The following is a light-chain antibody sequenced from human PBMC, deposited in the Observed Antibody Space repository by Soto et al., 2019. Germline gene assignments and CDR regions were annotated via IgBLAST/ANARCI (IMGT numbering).Light chain of an antibody. V-gene: IGKV3-20*01. Sequence: EIVLTQSPGTLSLSPGERATLSCRASQSVSSSYLAWYQQKPGQAPRLLIYGASSRATGIPDRFSGSGSGTVFTLTISRLEPEYFAVYYCQQYGSSPPYTFGQGTKLAIK. J-gene: IGKJ2*01. CDR3: QQYGSSPPYT. CDR2: GAS. CDR1: QSVSSSY.